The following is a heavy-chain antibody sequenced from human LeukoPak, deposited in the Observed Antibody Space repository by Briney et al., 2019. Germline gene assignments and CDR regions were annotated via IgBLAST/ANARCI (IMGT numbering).Heavy chain of an antibody. D-gene: IGHD6-19*01. Sequence: QPGGSLRLSCAASGFTFSSYAMSWVRQAPGKGLEWVSAISGSGGSTYYADSVKGRFTISRDNSKNTLYLQMNSLRAEDTAVYYCAKLSYSSGWYSLLPARPYYFDYWGQGTLVTVSS. V-gene: IGHV3-23*01. J-gene: IGHJ4*02. CDR3: AKLSYSSGWYSLLPARPYYFDY. CDR2: ISGSGGST. CDR1: GFTFSSYA.